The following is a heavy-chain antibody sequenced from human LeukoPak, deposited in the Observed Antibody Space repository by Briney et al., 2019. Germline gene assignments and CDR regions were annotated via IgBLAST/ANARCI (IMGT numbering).Heavy chain of an antibody. Sequence: SETLSLTCAVYGGSFSGYYWSWIRQPPGKGLEWIGEINHSGSTNYNPSLKSRVTISVDTSKNQFSLKLSSVTAADTAVYYCARLRVAGTFGYWGQGTLVTVSS. V-gene: IGHV4-34*01. J-gene: IGHJ4*02. CDR3: ARLRVAGTFGY. CDR2: INHSGST. CDR1: GGSFSGYY. D-gene: IGHD6-19*01.